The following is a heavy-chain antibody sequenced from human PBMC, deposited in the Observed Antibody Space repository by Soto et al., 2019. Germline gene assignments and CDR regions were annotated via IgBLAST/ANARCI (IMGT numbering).Heavy chain of an antibody. CDR3: ARAYPLTIFGVVTPNWFDP. V-gene: IGHV4-61*01. CDR1: GGSVSSGSYY. Sequence: TSETLSLTCTVSGGSVSSGSYYWSWIRQPPGKGLEWIGYIYYSGSTNYNPSFKSRVTISVDTSKNQFSLKLSSVTAADTAVYYCARAYPLTIFGVVTPNWFDPWGQGTLVTVSS. D-gene: IGHD3-3*01. J-gene: IGHJ5*02. CDR2: IYYSGST.